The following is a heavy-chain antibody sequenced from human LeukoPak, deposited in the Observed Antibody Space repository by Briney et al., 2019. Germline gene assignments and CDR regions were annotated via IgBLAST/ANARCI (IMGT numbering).Heavy chain of an antibody. J-gene: IGHJ6*03. D-gene: IGHD6-13*01. Sequence: SETLSLTCTVSGGSISSYYWSWIRQPAGKGLEWIGRIYTSGSTNYNPSLKSRVTRSVDTSKNQFSLKLSSVTAADTAVYYCARDSSSWVYYYYMDVWGKGTTVTVSS. V-gene: IGHV4-4*07. CDR1: GGSISSYY. CDR2: IYTSGST. CDR3: ARDSSSWVYYYYMDV.